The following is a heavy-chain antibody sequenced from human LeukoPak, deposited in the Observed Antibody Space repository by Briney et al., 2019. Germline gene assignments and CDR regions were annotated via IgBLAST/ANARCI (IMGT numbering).Heavy chain of an antibody. CDR2: ISSSGSTI. D-gene: IGHD1/OR15-1a*01. J-gene: IGHJ4*02. Sequence: GGSLRLSCAASGFTFSIYSMNWVRQAPGKGLKWVSYISSSGSTIYYADSVKGRFTISRDNAKNSLYLQMNSLRDEDTAVYYCARDGDRGTYYFDYWGQGTLVTVSS. CDR3: ARDGDRGTYYFDY. V-gene: IGHV3-48*02. CDR1: GFTFSIYS.